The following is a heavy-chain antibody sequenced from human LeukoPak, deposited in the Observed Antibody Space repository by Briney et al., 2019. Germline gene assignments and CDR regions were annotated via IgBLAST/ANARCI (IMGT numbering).Heavy chain of an antibody. J-gene: IGHJ4*02. CDR3: AKARGAKQTNY. CDR2: ISGSGGST. Sequence: QSWGSLRLSCTASGFTFGDYAMSWFRQAPGKGLEWVSAISGSGGSTYYADSVKGRFTISRDNSKNTLYLQMNSLRAEDTAVYYCAKARGAKQTNYWGQGTLVTVSS. D-gene: IGHD1-14*01. CDR1: GFTFGDYA. V-gene: IGHV3-23*01.